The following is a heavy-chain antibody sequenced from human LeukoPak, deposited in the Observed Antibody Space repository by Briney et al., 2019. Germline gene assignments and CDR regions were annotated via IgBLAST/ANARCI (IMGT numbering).Heavy chain of an antibody. CDR1: GYTXTGYY. CDR2: LNPNSGGT. CDR3: ARSDWLGQGPDY. Sequence: GASVKVSCKASGYTXTGYYMHWVRQAPGQGLEWMGWLNPNSGGTNYAQKFQGRVTMTRDTSISTAYMELSRLRSDDTAVYYCARSDWLGQGPDYWGQGTLVTVSS. D-gene: IGHD6-19*01. J-gene: IGHJ4*02. V-gene: IGHV1-2*02.